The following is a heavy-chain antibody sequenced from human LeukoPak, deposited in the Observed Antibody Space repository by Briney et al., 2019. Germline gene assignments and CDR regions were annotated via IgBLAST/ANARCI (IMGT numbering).Heavy chain of an antibody. CDR1: GFTFSSYS. D-gene: IGHD2-2*01. Sequence: GGSLRLSCAASGFTFSSYSMNWVRQAPGKGLEWVSYISSSSSTIYYADSVKSRFTISRDNAENSLYLQMNSLRAEDTAVYYCARDEYCSSTSCYDSYYYYGMDVWGQGTTVTVSS. V-gene: IGHV3-48*01. CDR3: ARDEYCSSTSCYDSYYYYGMDV. J-gene: IGHJ6*02. CDR2: ISSSSSTI.